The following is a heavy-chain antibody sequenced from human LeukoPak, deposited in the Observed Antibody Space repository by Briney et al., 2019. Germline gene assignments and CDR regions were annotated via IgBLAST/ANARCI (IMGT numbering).Heavy chain of an antibody. J-gene: IGHJ4*02. CDR1: GGSISSYY. V-gene: IGHV4-4*07. Sequence: SETLSLTCTVSGGSISSYYWSWIRQPAGKGLEWIGRIYTSGSTNYNPSLKSRVTMSVDTSKNQFSLKLSSVTAADTAVYYCARVVTHYGILTGYYKYYFDYWGQGTLVTVSS. CDR3: ARVVTHYGILTGYYKYYFDY. CDR2: IYTSGST. D-gene: IGHD3-9*01.